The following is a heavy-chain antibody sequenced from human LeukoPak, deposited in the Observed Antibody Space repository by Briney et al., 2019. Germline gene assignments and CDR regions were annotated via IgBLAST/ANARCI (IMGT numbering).Heavy chain of an antibody. J-gene: IGHJ4*02. CDR2: MNPNRGNT. CDR3: ARGSGSYGY. V-gene: IGHV1-8*03. CDR1: GYTFTSYD. Sequence: ASVKVSCKASGYTFTSYDINWVRQATGQGLEWMGWMNPNRGNTGYAQKFQGRVTITRNTSISTAYMELTSLRSDDTAVYYCARGSGSYGYWGQGTLVTVSS. D-gene: IGHD1-26*01.